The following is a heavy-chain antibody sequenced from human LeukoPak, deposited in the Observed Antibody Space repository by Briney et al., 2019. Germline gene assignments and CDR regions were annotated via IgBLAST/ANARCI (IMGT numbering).Heavy chain of an antibody. D-gene: IGHD4-23*01. CDR1: GCTFTSYA. CDR3: ARGRGGTNWFDP. V-gene: IGHV1-69*13. J-gene: IGHJ5*02. CDR2: IIPIFGTA. Sequence: ASVKVSCKASGCTFTSYAISWVRQAPGQGLEWMGGIIPIFGTANYAQKFQGRVTITADESTSTAYMELSSLRSEDTAVYYCARGRGGTNWFDPWGQGTLVTVSS.